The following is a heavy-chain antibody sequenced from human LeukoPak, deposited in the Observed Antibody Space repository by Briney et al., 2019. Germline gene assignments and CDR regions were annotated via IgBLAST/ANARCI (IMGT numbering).Heavy chain of an antibody. V-gene: IGHV4-59*01. CDR2: IYYSGST. D-gene: IGHD5-24*01. CDR1: GGSISSYY. J-gene: IGHJ4*02. Sequence: KPSETLSLTCTVSGGSISSYYWSWIRQPPGKGLEWIGYIYYSGSTNYNPSLKSRVTISVDTSKNQFSLKLSSVTAADTAVYYCAREGVRRDGYNHALTHWGQGTLVTVSS. CDR3: AREGVRRDGYNHALTH.